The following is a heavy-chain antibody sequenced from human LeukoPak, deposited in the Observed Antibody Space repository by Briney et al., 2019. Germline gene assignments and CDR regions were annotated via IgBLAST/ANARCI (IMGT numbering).Heavy chain of an antibody. V-gene: IGHV3-48*04. CDR3: ARVGYCSGGSCYSEGGFDY. J-gene: IGHJ4*02. CDR1: GFTFSSYS. D-gene: IGHD2-15*01. Sequence: GGSLRLSCAASGFTFSSYSMNWVRQAPGKGLEWVSYISSSGSTIYYADSVKGRFTISRDNAKNSLYLQMNSLRAEDTAVYYCARVGYCSGGSCYSEGGFDYWGQGTLVTVSS. CDR2: ISSSGSTI.